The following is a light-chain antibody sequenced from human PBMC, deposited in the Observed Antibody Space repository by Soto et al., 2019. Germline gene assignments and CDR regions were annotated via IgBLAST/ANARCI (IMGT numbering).Light chain of an antibody. CDR2: DAS. Sequence: IQMTQSPSSLSASVGDRVTITCQASHDITSYLNWYQHKPGRAPKLLIYDASIPEVGVTTRFSGSGSGTNFTITISRLQAEAVATYYCQHCDHLLIFGPGTRVDFK. CDR3: QHCDHLLI. J-gene: IGKJ3*01. V-gene: IGKV1-33*01. CDR1: HDITSY.